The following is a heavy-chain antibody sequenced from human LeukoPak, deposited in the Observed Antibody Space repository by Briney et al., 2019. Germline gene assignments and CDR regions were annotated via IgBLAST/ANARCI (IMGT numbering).Heavy chain of an antibody. Sequence: ASMKVSCKASGYTFTSYGISWVRQAPGQGLEWMGWISAYNGNTNYAQKLQGRVTMTTDTSTSTAYMELRSLRSDDTAVYYCARDSEMVRGVITDPNFDYWGQGTLVTVSS. CDR3: ARDSEMVRGVITDPNFDY. D-gene: IGHD3-10*01. J-gene: IGHJ4*02. V-gene: IGHV1-18*01. CDR2: ISAYNGNT. CDR1: GYTFTSYG.